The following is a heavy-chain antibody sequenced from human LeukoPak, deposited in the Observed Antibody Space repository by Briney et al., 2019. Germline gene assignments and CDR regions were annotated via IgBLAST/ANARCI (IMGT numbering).Heavy chain of an antibody. V-gene: IGHV4-39*07. CDR2: IYYSGST. J-gene: IGHJ4*02. CDR3: ARAAHYYDSSGLYYFDY. CDR1: GGSISSSSYY. D-gene: IGHD3-22*01. Sequence: SETLSLTCTVSGGSISSSSYYWGWIRQPPGKGLEWIGSIYYSGSTYYNPSLKSRVTISVDTSKNQFSLKLSSVTAADTAVYYCARAAHYYDSSGLYYFDYWGQGTLVTVSS.